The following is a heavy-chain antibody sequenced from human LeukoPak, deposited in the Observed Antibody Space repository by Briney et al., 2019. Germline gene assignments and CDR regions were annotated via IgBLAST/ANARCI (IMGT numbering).Heavy chain of an antibody. CDR2: IRYDGSNK. D-gene: IGHD2-2*01. CDR1: GFTFSSYG. V-gene: IGHV3-30*02. CDR3: ANLASSDIVVVPAAIPFDY. J-gene: IGHJ4*02. Sequence: GGSLRLSCAASGFTFSSYGMHWVRRAPGKGLEWVAFIRYDGSNKYYADSVKGRFTISRDNSKNTLYLQMNSLRAEDTAVYYCANLASSDIVVVPAAIPFDYWGQGTLVTVSS.